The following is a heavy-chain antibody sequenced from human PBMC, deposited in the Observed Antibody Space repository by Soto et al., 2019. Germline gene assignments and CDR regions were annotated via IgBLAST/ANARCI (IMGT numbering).Heavy chain of an antibody. D-gene: IGHD4-17*01. CDR2: IYYSGST. CDR3: ARALYDYGDYFPQDYYYMDV. J-gene: IGHJ6*03. CDR1: GGSISSGGYY. Sequence: KTSETLSLTCTVSGGSISSGGYYWSWIRQHPGKGLEWIGYIYYSGSTYYNPSLKSRVTISVDTSKNQFSLKLSSVTAADTAVYYCARALYDYGDYFPQDYYYMDVLGKGTRVTVSS. V-gene: IGHV4-31*03.